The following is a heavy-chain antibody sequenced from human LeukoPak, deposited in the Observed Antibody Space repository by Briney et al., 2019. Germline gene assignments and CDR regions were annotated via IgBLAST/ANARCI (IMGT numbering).Heavy chain of an antibody. CDR1: GGSINNYY. CDR3: ARLGYCTNGVCSY. V-gene: IGHV4-34*01. D-gene: IGHD2-8*01. J-gene: IGHJ4*02. Sequence: SETLSLTCAVSGGSINNYYWSWIRQPPGKGLEWIGEINHSGSTNYNPSLKSRVTISVDTSKNQFSLKLSSVTAADTAVYYCARLGYCTNGVCSYWGQGTLVTVSS. CDR2: INHSGST.